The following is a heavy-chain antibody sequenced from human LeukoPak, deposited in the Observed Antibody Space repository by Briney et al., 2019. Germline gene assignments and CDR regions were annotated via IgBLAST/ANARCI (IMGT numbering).Heavy chain of an antibody. D-gene: IGHD7-27*01. Sequence: GGSLRLSCAVSGFTFSGFWMSWSRQAPGKGLEWVASINSDGSEGYYADVVKGRFTISRDNAKNSLYLQMNSLRAEDTAVYYCAREENWGPLYYFDYWGQGTLVTVSS. CDR3: AREENWGPLYYFDY. V-gene: IGHV3-7*01. CDR1: GFTFSGFW. J-gene: IGHJ4*02. CDR2: INSDGSEG.